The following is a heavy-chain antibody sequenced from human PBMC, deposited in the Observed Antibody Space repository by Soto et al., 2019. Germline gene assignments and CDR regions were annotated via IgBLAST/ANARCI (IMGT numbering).Heavy chain of an antibody. Sequence: QVQLVESGGGVVQPGRSLRLSCAASGFSFSNYAMHWVRQAPAKGLEWVADISKNGRNKDYADSVKGRLTISRDNSKNTVELQMNSLRVEDTAMYYCGRCNGDDCHSPFDYWGQGTLVTVSS. J-gene: IGHJ4*02. CDR3: GRCNGDDCHSPFDY. CDR1: GFSFSNYA. CDR2: ISKNGRNK. D-gene: IGHD2-21*01. V-gene: IGHV3-30*03.